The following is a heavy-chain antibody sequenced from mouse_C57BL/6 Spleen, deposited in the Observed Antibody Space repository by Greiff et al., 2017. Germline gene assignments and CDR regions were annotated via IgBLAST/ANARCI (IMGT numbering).Heavy chain of an antibody. J-gene: IGHJ3*01. CDR1: GFTFSDYY. D-gene: IGHD1-1*01. CDR2: INYDGSST. V-gene: IGHV5-16*01. CDR3: ARVSSGFAY. Sequence: EVQRVESEGGLVQPGSSMKLSCTASGFTFSDYYMAWVRQVPEKGLEWVANINYDGSSTYYLDSLKSRFIISRDNAKNILYLQMSSLKSEDTATYYCARVSSGFAYWGQGTLVTVSA.